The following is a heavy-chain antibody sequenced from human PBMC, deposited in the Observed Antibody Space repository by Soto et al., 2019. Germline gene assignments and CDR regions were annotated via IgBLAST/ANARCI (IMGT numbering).Heavy chain of an antibody. CDR2: TYYRSKWYN. J-gene: IGHJ4*02. CDR1: GDSVSSNSAA. Sequence: PSQTLSLTCAISGDSVSSNSAAWNWIRQSPSRGLEWLGRTYYRSKWYNDYAVSVKSRITINPDTSKNQFSLQLNSVTPEDTAVYYCARSDPRYSSSWAPPYFDYWGQGTLVTVSS. D-gene: IGHD6-13*01. V-gene: IGHV6-1*01. CDR3: ARSDPRYSSSWAPPYFDY.